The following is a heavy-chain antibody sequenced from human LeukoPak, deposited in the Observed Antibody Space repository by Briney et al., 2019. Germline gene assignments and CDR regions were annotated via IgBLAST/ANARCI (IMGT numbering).Heavy chain of an antibody. Sequence: GGSLRLSCAASGFTFSDYYMSWIRQAPGKGLEWASYISSSGSTIYYADSVKGRFTISRDNAKNSLYLQMNSLRAEDTAVYYCARDRLGYSTSQDYWGQGTLVTVSS. CDR1: GFTFSDYY. J-gene: IGHJ4*02. CDR3: ARDRLGYSTSQDY. D-gene: IGHD6-13*01. CDR2: ISSSGSTI. V-gene: IGHV3-11*01.